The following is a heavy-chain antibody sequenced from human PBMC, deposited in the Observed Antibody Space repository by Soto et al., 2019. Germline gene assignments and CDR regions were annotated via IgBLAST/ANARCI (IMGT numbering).Heavy chain of an antibody. CDR1: GCTVSDNY. V-gene: IGHV3-53*01. CDR3: ARSDRDYAYALNV. Sequence: EAQLVESGGGLIQPGGSLRLSCAASGCTVSDNYITWVRQAPGKGLEWVSLLYSGGRIYYADSVKGRFTISRDTSKTTLYLQMNSLRTEDTAVYYCARSDRDYAYALNVWGQGTTVTVSS. CDR2: LYSGGRI. D-gene: IGHD3-16*01. J-gene: IGHJ6*02.